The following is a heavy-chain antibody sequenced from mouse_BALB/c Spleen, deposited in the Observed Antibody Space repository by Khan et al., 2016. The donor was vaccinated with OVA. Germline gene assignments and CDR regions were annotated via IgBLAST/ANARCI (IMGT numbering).Heavy chain of an antibody. V-gene: IGHV14-3*02. CDR2: IDPANGNT. D-gene: IGHD1-2*01. CDR1: GFNIKNTY. J-gene: IGHJ4*01. CDR3: ASSLLLYAMDY. Sequence: EVQLQESGAEFVKPGASVRLSCTASGFNIKNTYIHWVKQRPEQGLEWIGRIDPANGNTKYDPKFQGKATTTADTSSNTAYLQLNRLTSEDTAVYYCASSLLLYAMDYLGQGTSVTVSS.